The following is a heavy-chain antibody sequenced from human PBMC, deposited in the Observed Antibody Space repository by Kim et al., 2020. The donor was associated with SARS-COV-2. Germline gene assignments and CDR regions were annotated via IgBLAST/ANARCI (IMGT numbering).Heavy chain of an antibody. Sequence: APKFQGRVTMTRDTSTSTVYMELSSLRSEDTAVYYCARVSGTPKRYFDYWGQGTLVTVSS. V-gene: IGHV1-46*01. D-gene: IGHD1-1*01. CDR3: ARVSGTPKRYFDY. J-gene: IGHJ4*02.